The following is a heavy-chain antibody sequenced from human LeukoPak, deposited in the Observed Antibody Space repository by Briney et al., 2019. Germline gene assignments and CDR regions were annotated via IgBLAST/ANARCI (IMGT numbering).Heavy chain of an antibody. D-gene: IGHD1-20*01. CDR3: ARSITGTLDFDY. Sequence: PSETLSLTCTVSGVSISSGDYYWSWIRQPPGKGLEWIGYIYYSGSTYYNPSLKSRVTISVDTSKNQFSLKLSSVTAADTAVYYCARSITGTLDFDYWGQGTLVTVSS. J-gene: IGHJ4*02. CDR1: GVSISSGDYY. V-gene: IGHV4-30-4*01. CDR2: IYYSGST.